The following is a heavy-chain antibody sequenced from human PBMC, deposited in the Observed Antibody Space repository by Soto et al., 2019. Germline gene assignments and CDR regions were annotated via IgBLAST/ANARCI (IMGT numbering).Heavy chain of an antibody. CDR2: ISAHNGDT. V-gene: IGHV1-18*04. CDR3: ATEPIYYNDGSGYYTLGH. D-gene: IGHD3-22*01. J-gene: IGHJ4*02. Sequence: AASVKVSCKASGYSFATYGFSWVRQAPGQGLECVGWISAHNGDTHYSQKFQGRVTLTTDTSTNTGYMELRSLTSDDTAVYFCATEPIYYNDGSGYYTLGHWGQGTLVTVSS. CDR1: GYSFATYG.